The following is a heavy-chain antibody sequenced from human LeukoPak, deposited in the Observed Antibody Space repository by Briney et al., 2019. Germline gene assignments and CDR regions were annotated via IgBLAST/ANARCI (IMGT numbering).Heavy chain of an antibody. Sequence: GRSLRLSCAASGFTFSNAWMSWVRQAPGKGLEWGGRIKSKTDGGTTDYAAPVKGRFTISRDDSKNTLYLQINSLKTEDTAVYYCTTDSSGSNYWGQGTLVTVSS. CDR2: IKSKTDGGTT. J-gene: IGHJ4*02. V-gene: IGHV3-15*01. CDR3: TTDSSGSNY. D-gene: IGHD1-26*01. CDR1: GFTFSNAW.